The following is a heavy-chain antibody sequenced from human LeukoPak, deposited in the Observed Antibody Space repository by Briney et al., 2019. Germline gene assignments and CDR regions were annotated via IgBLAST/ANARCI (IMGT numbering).Heavy chain of an antibody. CDR1: GFIFSTYS. CDR3: ARGPGGSGSYYDY. D-gene: IGHD3-10*01. CDR2: ISSNSRYI. J-gene: IGHJ4*02. Sequence: GGSLRLSCAASGFIFSTYSMNWVRQAPGKGLEWVSYISSNSRYIYYADSVKGRFTISRDNAKNSLYLQMNSLRTEDAAVYYCARGPGGSGSYYDYWGQGTLVTVSS. V-gene: IGHV3-21*01.